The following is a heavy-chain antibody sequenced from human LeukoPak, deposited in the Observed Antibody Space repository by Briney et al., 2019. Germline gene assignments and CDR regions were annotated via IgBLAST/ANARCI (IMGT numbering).Heavy chain of an antibody. CDR3: ARGRPIPYGSGFWYFDL. Sequence: PSETLSLTCTVSGGSISSGGYYWSWIRQHPGKGLEWIGYIYYSGSTYCNPSLKSRVTISVDTSKNQFSLKLSSVTAADTAVYYCARGRPIPYGSGFWYFDLWGRGTLVTVSS. CDR1: GGSISSGGYY. CDR2: IYYSGST. J-gene: IGHJ2*01. D-gene: IGHD3-10*01. V-gene: IGHV4-31*03.